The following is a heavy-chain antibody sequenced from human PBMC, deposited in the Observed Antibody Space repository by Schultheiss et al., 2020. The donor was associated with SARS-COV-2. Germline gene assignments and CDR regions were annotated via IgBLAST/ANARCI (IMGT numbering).Heavy chain of an antibody. CDR3: TRDNRLLGVDQYYMDV. V-gene: IGHV3-13*04. D-gene: IGHD3-3*01. CDR2: IGTAGDT. CDR1: GFTFSSYD. J-gene: IGHJ6*03. Sequence: ESLKISCATSGFTFSSYDMHWVRQPTGKGLQWISTIGTAGDTYYQDSVKGRFTISRENARNSLYLQMNSLRAGDTAVYYCTRDNRLLGVDQYYMDVWGKGTTVTVSS.